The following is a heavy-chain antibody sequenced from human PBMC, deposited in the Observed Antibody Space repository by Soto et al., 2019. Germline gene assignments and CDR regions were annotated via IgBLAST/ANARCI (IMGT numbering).Heavy chain of an antibody. V-gene: IGHV3-30*03. D-gene: IGHD6-19*01. CDR3: AREQWLVRGFDY. Sequence: QVQLVESGGGVVQPGRSLRLSCAASGFTFSSYGMHWVRQAPGKGLEWVAVISYDGSNKYYADSVKGRFTISRDNSKNTLYLQMNSLIAEDTAVSYCAREQWLVRGFDYWGQGTLVTVSS. CDR1: GFTFSSYG. J-gene: IGHJ4*02. CDR2: ISYDGSNK.